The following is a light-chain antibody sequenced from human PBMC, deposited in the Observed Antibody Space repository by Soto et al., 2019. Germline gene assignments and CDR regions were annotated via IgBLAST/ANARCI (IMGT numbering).Light chain of an antibody. CDR3: QQYNNWPPWT. J-gene: IGKJ1*01. CDR1: QTVRNN. CDR2: DAS. Sequence: EFVLTQSPGTLSLSPGESATLSCRASQTVRNNYLAWYQQKPGQAPRLLIYDASTRATGIPDRFSGSGSETEFTLTISSLQSEDYAIYYCQQYNNWPPWTFGQGTKVDIK. V-gene: IGKV3-15*01.